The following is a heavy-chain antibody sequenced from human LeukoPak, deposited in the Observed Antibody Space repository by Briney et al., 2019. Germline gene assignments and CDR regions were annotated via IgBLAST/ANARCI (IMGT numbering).Heavy chain of an antibody. Sequence: GGSLRLSCAASGFTLSDHYMDWVRQAPGKGLEWIGRSRNKPNRYTTEYAASVKGRFTISRDDSKNSLYLQMNSLRAEDTAVYYCATVDVVPAAKVVERDPPDYWGQGTLVTVSS. CDR2: SRNKPNRYTT. CDR1: GFTLSDHY. J-gene: IGHJ4*02. D-gene: IGHD2-2*01. V-gene: IGHV3-72*01. CDR3: ATVDVVPAAKVVERDPPDY.